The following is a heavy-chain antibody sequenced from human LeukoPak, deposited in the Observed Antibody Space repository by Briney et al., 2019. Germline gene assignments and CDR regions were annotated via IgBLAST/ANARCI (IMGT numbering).Heavy chain of an antibody. CDR1: GGTFSSYT. CDR3: ATYSSGWYTFDY. V-gene: IGHV1-69*02. Sequence: SVKVSCKASGGTFSSYTISWVRQAPGQGLEWMGRIIPILGIANYAQKFQGRVTITADKSTSTAYMELSSLRSEDTAVYYCATYSSGWYTFDYWGQGTLVTVSS. J-gene: IGHJ4*02. D-gene: IGHD6-19*01. CDR2: IIPILGIA.